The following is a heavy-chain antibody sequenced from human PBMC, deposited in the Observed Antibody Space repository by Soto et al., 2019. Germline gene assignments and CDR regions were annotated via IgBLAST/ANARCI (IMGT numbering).Heavy chain of an antibody. J-gene: IGHJ4*02. CDR3: ARVGSGWSGFDY. D-gene: IGHD6-19*01. V-gene: IGHV4-59*01. CDR2: IYYSGST. Sequence: QVQLQESGPGLVMPSETLSLTCTVSGGSISSYYWSWIRQPPGKGLEWIGYIYYSGSTNYNPSLKSRVTISVDTSKNQFSLKLSSVTAADTAVYYCARVGSGWSGFDYWGQGTLVTVSS. CDR1: GGSISSYY.